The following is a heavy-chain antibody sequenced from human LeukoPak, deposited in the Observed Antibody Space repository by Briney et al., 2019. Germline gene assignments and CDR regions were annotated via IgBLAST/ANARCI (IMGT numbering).Heavy chain of an antibody. Sequence: PGGSLRLSCAASGFTFSSYAMSWVRQAPGKGLEWVSAISGSGGSTYYADSVKGRFTISRDNSKNTLYLQMNSLRAEDTAVYYCANLLYYDFWSGYLGLFDYWGQGTLVTVSS. J-gene: IGHJ4*02. D-gene: IGHD3-3*01. CDR3: ANLLYYDFWSGYLGLFDY. CDR2: ISGSGGST. V-gene: IGHV3-23*01. CDR1: GFTFSSYA.